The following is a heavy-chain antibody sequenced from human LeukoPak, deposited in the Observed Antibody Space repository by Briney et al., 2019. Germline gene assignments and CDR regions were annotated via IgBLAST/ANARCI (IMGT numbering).Heavy chain of an antibody. Sequence: SETLSLTCAVYGGSFSGYYWSWIRQPPGKGLEWIGEINHSGSTNYNPSLKSRVTISVDTSKNQFSLKLSSVTAADTAVYYCARHRRRGYSYGPYYYYYMDVWGKGTTVTISS. CDR1: GGSFSGYY. CDR2: INHSGST. J-gene: IGHJ6*03. CDR3: ARHRRRGYSYGPYYYYYMDV. D-gene: IGHD5-18*01. V-gene: IGHV4-34*01.